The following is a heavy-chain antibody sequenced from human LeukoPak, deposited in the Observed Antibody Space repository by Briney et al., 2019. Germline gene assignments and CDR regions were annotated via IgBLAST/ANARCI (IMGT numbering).Heavy chain of an antibody. CDR3: ARWGGELSDYYFDY. V-gene: IGHV3-21*03. J-gene: IGHJ4*02. D-gene: IGHD3-10*01. CDR2: ISSSSSYI. Sequence: GGSLRLSCAASGFTFSSYSMNWVRQAPGKGLEWVSSISSSSSYIYYADSVKGRFTISRDNAKNSLYLQMNSLRAEDTAVYYCARWGGELSDYYFDYWGQGTLVTVSS. CDR1: GFTFSSYS.